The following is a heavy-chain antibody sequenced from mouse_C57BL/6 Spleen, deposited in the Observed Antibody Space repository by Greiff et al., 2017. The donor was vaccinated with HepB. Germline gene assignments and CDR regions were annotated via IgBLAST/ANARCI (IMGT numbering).Heavy chain of an antibody. CDR3: ARDRGGNYVRSAMDY. Sequence: EVHLVESGGGLVKPGGSLKLSCAASGFTFSSYAMSWVRQTPEKRLEWVATISDGGSYTYYPDNVKGRFTLSRDNAKNNLYMQMSQLKSEDTAMYYCARDRGGNYVRSAMDYWGQGTSVTVSS. CDR1: GFTFSSYA. D-gene: IGHD2-1*01. V-gene: IGHV5-4*01. J-gene: IGHJ4*01. CDR2: ISDGGSYT.